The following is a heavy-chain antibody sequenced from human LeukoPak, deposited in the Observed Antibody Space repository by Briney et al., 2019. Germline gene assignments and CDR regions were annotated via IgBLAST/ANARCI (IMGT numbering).Heavy chain of an antibody. CDR2: IYPGDSDT. Sequence: GESLKISCKGSGYSFTSYWIGWVRQMPGKGLEWMGIIYPGDSDTRYSPSFQGQVTISADKSISTVYLQWSSLKASDTAMYYCARHRDSSGRGDYYYYMDVWGKGTTVTVSS. J-gene: IGHJ6*03. D-gene: IGHD6-19*01. V-gene: IGHV5-51*01. CDR3: ARHRDSSGRGDYYYYMDV. CDR1: GYSFTSYW.